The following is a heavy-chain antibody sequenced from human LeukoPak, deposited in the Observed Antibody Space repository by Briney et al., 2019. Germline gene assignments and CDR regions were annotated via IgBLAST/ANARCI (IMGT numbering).Heavy chain of an antibody. Sequence: GGSLRLSCAASGFTFSSYAMSWVRQAPGKGLEWVSTISGTGGTTYYADSVKGRFIISRDNSNNTLCLQMNSLRAEDTAVYYCAREKVNDYYYYGMDVWGQGTTVTVSS. CDR3: AREKVNDYYYYGMDV. V-gene: IGHV3-23*01. CDR1: GFTFSSYA. J-gene: IGHJ6*02. CDR2: ISGTGGTT.